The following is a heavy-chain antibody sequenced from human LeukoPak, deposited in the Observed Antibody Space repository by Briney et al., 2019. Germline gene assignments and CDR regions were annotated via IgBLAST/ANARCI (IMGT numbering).Heavy chain of an antibody. J-gene: IGHJ3*02. CDR2: IIPIFGTV. CDR1: GYTFTSYG. V-gene: IGHV1-69*05. Sequence: ASVKVSCKASGYTFTSYGISWVRQAPGQGLEWMGGIIPIFGTVNHAQKFQGRVTITTDESTSTAYMELSSLRSEDTAVYYCATATAGHEDAFDIWGQGTMVTVSS. CDR3: ATATAGHEDAFDI. D-gene: IGHD6-13*01.